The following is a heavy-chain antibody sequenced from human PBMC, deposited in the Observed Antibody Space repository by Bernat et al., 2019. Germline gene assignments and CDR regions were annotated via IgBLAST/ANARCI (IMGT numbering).Heavy chain of an antibody. J-gene: IGHJ6*02. Sequence: QVQLVESGGGVVQPGRSLRLSCAASGFTFSNYGMHWVRQAPGKGLEWVAVIWYDGSNKYYADSVKGRFTISRDNSKNTLYLQMNSLRAEDTAVYYCARDPDCSSTSCYYYGMDVWGQGTTVTVSS. CDR3: ARDPDCSSTSCYYYGMDV. CDR1: GFTFSNYG. CDR2: IWYDGSNK. V-gene: IGHV3-33*01. D-gene: IGHD2-2*01.